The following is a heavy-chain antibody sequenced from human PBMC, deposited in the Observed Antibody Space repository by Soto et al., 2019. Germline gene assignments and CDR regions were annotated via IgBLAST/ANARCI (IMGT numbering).Heavy chain of an antibody. J-gene: IGHJ4*02. D-gene: IGHD2-2*02. CDR3: ARGVLGYCSSTSCYMFDY. CDR2: IIPIFGTA. CDR1: GGTFSSYA. Sequence: SVKVSCKASGGTFSSYAISWVRQAPGQGLEWMGGIIPIFGTANYAQKFQGRVTITADESTSTAYMELSSLRSEDTAVYYCARGVLGYCSSTSCYMFDYWGQGTLVTVSS. V-gene: IGHV1-69*13.